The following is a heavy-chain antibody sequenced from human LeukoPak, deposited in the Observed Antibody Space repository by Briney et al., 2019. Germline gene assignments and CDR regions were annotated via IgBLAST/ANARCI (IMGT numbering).Heavy chain of an antibody. J-gene: IGHJ4*02. V-gene: IGHV3-11*04. CDR3: ARDFPADIVLMVYGFDY. CDR1: GFTFSDYY. CDR2: ISSSGSTI. D-gene: IGHD2-8*01. Sequence: GGSLRLSCAASGFTFSDYYTSWIRQAPGKGLEWVSYISSSGSTIYYADSVKGRFTISRDNAKNSLYLQMNSLRAEDTAVYYCARDFPADIVLMVYGFDYWGQGTLVTASS.